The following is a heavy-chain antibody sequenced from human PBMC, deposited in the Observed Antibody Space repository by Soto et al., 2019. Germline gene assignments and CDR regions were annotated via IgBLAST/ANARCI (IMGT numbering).Heavy chain of an antibody. J-gene: IGHJ2*01. V-gene: IGHV3-23*01. Sequence: EVQLLDSGGGLVQPGGSLRLSCAASGFMFSCCAISWVRQAPGKGLEWVSTIHGDGDYSHYTDSVEGRFTISRDNSRNTLYLQMDSLRADDTATYYCAKNRGAGDYTNWSFAVWGRGTLVAVSS. D-gene: IGHD2-2*02. CDR2: IHGDGDYS. CDR1: GFMFSCCA. CDR3: AKNRGAGDYTNWSFAV.